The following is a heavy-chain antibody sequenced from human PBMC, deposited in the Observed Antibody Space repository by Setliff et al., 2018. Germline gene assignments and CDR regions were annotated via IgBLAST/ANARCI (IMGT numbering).Heavy chain of an antibody. CDR2: IYPGDSHT. CDR3: ARIDGSGTYYNLDY. J-gene: IGHJ4*02. V-gene: IGHV5-51*01. D-gene: IGHD3-10*01. CDR1: GYSFSNFW. Sequence: SCKGSGYSFSNFWIGWVRQMPGKGLEWMGIIYPGDSHTRYSPSFQGQVTMSADKSINTAYLQWSNLKASDTAIYYCARIDGSGTYYNLDYWGQGTLVTVSS.